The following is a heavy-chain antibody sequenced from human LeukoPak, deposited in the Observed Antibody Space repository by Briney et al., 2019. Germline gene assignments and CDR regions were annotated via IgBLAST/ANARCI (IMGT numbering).Heavy chain of an antibody. Sequence: SVKVSCKTSGGTFNNSAISWVRQAPGQGLEWLGGIMPLFGTAGYAQKFQGRVTITKDESTRTVYLELTSLTSDATAVYYCARDVHGDLRSGWFEPRGQGTLVSVSS. J-gene: IGHJ5*02. D-gene: IGHD2-21*02. CDR1: GGTFNNSA. V-gene: IGHV1-69*05. CDR2: IMPLFGTA. CDR3: ARDVHGDLRSGWFEP.